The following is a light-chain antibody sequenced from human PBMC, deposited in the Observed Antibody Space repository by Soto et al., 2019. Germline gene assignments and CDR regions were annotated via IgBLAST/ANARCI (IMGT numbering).Light chain of an antibody. CDR3: QQYGSSPIT. V-gene: IGKV3-20*01. Sequence: EIVMTQSPAALSVCTGERATLSFRASQSASSSLAWYQQKHGQAPRLLIYGASSRATGIPDRFSGSGSGTDFTLTIRGLETEDAALYYCQQYGSSPITFGQGTRLEIK. CDR1: QSASSS. CDR2: GAS. J-gene: IGKJ5*01.